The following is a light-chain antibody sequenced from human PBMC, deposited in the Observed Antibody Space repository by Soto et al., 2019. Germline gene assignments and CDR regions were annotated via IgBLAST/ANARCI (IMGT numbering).Light chain of an antibody. CDR1: QSLDYN. V-gene: IGKV3-15*01. Sequence: EIVMTQSPATLSVSLGERATLSCRAGQSLDYNLAWYQQKPGQAPRLLIYGASARATGVPARFSGSGSETEFTVTISSVQSEDCAVYFCQQYSHRPRYTFGQGTKLEIK. CDR2: GAS. CDR3: QQYSHRPRYT. J-gene: IGKJ2*01.